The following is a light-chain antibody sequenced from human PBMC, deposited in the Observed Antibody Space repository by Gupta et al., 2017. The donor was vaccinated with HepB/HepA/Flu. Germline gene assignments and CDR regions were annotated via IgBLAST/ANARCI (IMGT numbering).Light chain of an antibody. CDR2: EVS. V-gene: IGLV2-18*02. CDR3: CSNGRRLAWV. J-gene: IGLJ3*02. CDR1: YNR. Sequence: YNRVSWYQQPPGTAPKLIIYEVSHRPSEFPDRFSGSNSGNTASLTIAGLQADDEAVYWCCSNGRRLAWVFGGGTKLTVL.